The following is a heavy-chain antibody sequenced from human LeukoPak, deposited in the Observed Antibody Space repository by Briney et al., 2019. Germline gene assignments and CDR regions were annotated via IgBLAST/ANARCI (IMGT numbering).Heavy chain of an antibody. D-gene: IGHD6-13*01. J-gene: IGHJ3*02. CDR2: ISYDGSNK. CDR1: GFTFSSYA. V-gene: IGHV3-30-3*01. Sequence: GGSLRLSCAASGFTFSSYAMHWVRQAPGKGLEWVAVISYDGSNKYYADSVKGRFTISRDNSKNTLYLQMNSLRAEDTAVYYCARPYSGYSSSWQAFDIWGQGTMVTVSS. CDR3: ARPYSGYSSSWQAFDI.